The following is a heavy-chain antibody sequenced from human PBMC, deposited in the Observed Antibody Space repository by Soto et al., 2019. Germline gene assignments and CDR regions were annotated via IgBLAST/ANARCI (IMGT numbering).Heavy chain of an antibody. CDR3: ARGKTYCSGGSCYSPEFDY. CDR2: IYYSGST. CDR1: GGSISSYY. J-gene: IGHJ4*02. V-gene: IGHV4-59*01. D-gene: IGHD2-15*01. Sequence: SETLSLTCTVSGGSISSYYWSWIRQPPGKGLEWIGYIYYSGSTNYNPSLKSRVTISVDTSKNQFSLKLSSVTAADTAVYYCARGKTYCSGGSCYSPEFDYWGQGTLVTVSS.